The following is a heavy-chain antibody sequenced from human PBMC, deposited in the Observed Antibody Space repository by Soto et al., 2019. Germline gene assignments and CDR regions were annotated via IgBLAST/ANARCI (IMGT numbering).Heavy chain of an antibody. Sequence: QVQLVESGGGVVQPGTSLRLSCVATGFTFSNYGIHWVRQAPGRGLEWVALRWRDGSHKYLADSVRGRFTISRDNSKHTVYLQMNSLRVEDTSVYYCEGRDDPFHVWGQGTMVTVSS. CDR3: EGRDDPFHV. V-gene: IGHV3-33*01. CDR1: GFTFSNYG. CDR2: RWRDGSHK. J-gene: IGHJ3*01.